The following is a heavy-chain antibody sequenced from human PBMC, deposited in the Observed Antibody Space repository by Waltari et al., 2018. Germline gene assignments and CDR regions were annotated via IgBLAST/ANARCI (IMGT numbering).Heavy chain of an antibody. V-gene: IGHV4-34*01. CDR3: ARALLWFGDPLGYFDY. CDR2: INHSGST. D-gene: IGHD3-10*01. J-gene: IGHJ4*02. Sequence: QVQLQQWGAGLLKPSETLSLTCAVYGGSFSGYYWSWIRQPPGKGLEWIGEINHSGSTNYNPSLKSRVTISVDTSKNQFSLKLSSVTAADTAVYYCARALLWFGDPLGYFDYWGQGTLVTVSS. CDR1: GGSFSGYY.